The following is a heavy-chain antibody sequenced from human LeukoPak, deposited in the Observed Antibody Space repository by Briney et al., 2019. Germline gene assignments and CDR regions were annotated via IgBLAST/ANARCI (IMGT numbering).Heavy chain of an antibody. CDR3: ARDGQQTAVAGTNWFDP. Sequence: SLKVSCKPSGGTFSSYAISWVRQAPGHRLEWMGGIIPIFSTANYAQKFQGRVTITTDESTSTAYMELSSLRSEDTAVYYCARDGQQTAVAGTNWFDPWGQGTLVTVSS. CDR1: GGTFSSYA. J-gene: IGHJ5*02. D-gene: IGHD6-19*01. CDR2: IIPIFSTA. V-gene: IGHV1-69*05.